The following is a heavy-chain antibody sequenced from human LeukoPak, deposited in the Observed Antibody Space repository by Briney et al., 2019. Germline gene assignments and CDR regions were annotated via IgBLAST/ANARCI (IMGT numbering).Heavy chain of an antibody. CDR3: ATVAAAGTDDY. J-gene: IGHJ4*02. CDR2: INHSGST. D-gene: IGHD6-13*01. CDR1: GGSISSGDYY. Sequence: SQTLSLTCTVSGGSISSGDYYWSWIRQPPGKGLEWIGEINHSGSTNYNPSLKSRVTISVDTSKNQFSLKLSSVTAADTAVYYCATVAAAGTDDYWGQGTLVTVSS. V-gene: IGHV4-30-4*01.